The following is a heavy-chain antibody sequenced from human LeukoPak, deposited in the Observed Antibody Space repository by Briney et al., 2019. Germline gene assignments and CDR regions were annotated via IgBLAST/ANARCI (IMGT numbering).Heavy chain of an antibody. CDR2: INSSGGST. CDR3: AREMSDYGGNSFYYYYMDV. Sequence: ASVKVSCKASGYTFTSYYMHWVRQAPGQGLEWMGIINSSGGSTSYAQKFQGRVTMTRDTSTSTVYMELSSLRSEDTAVYYCAREMSDYGGNSFYYYYMDVWGKGTTVTVSS. D-gene: IGHD4-23*01. CDR1: GYTFTSYY. J-gene: IGHJ6*03. V-gene: IGHV1-46*01.